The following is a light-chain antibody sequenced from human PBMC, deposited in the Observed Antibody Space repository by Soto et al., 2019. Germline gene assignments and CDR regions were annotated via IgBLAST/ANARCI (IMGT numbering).Light chain of an antibody. Sequence: QSVLTQPPSVSAAPGQKVTISCSGSSSNIGNNYVYWYQQLPGTAPKLLIYDNNKRPSGIPGRFSGSKSGTSATLGITGLQTVDEADYYYGTWDSSLSAVVFGGGTKLAVL. CDR3: GTWDSSLSAVV. CDR2: DNN. CDR1: SSNIGNNY. V-gene: IGLV1-51*01. J-gene: IGLJ3*02.